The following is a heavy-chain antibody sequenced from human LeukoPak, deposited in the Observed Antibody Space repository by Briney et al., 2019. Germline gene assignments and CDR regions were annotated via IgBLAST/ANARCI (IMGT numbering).Heavy chain of an antibody. D-gene: IGHD6-19*01. Sequence: GGSLRLSCAASGFTFSSYNMNWVRQAPGKGLEWVSSISSSSSYTNYADSVKGRFTISRDNAKNSLYLQMNSLRAEDTAVYYCARKGYSSGWFPYYFDYWGQGTLVTVSS. CDR2: ISSSSSYT. CDR1: GFTFSSYN. J-gene: IGHJ4*02. CDR3: ARKGYSSGWFPYYFDY. V-gene: IGHV3-21*04.